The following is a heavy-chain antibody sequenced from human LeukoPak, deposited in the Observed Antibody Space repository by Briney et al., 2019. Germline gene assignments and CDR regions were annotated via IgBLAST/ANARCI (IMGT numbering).Heavy chain of an antibody. J-gene: IGHJ4*02. V-gene: IGHV1-18*01. CDR1: GYTFTNYG. CDR3: VRDIATVQHQD. Sequence: GTSVKVSCKASGYTFTNYGISWVRQAPGQGLEWVGWISCYSGNTNYVQKFQGRVTMTTDTSTSTVYMELRSLRSDDTAVYYCVRDIATVQHQDWGQGTLVIVSS. CDR2: ISCYSGNT. D-gene: IGHD1-1*01.